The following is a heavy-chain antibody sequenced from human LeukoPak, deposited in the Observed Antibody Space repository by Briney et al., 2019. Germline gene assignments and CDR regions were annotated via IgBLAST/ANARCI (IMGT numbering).Heavy chain of an antibody. V-gene: IGHV4-34*01. CDR2: VSHTGDT. CDR1: SGSLSGHF. J-gene: IGHJ5*02. CDR3: ARNFDL. Sequence: PSETLSLTCAVYSGSLSGHFWSWIRQPPGKGLEWIGEVSHTGDTNYNPSLKSRATVSVDTSKNRFSLKLTSVTAADTSVYYCARNFDLWGQGTLVTVSS.